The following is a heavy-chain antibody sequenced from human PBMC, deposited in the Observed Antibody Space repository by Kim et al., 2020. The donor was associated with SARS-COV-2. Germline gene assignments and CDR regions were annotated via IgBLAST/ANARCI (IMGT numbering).Heavy chain of an antibody. D-gene: IGHD6-6*01. Sequence: GGSLRLSCAASGFTVSSSCMSWVRRAPGKGLEWVANIKEDGSGTYYEDSVKGRFTISRDNAKNSLYLQMNSLRAEDTAVYYCARKGGPYSRSSRDYYSGMDVWGPGTAVTVSS. CDR3: ARKGGPYSRSSRDYYSGMDV. J-gene: IGHJ6*02. CDR1: GFTVSSSC. V-gene: IGHV3-7*01. CDR2: IKEDGSGT.